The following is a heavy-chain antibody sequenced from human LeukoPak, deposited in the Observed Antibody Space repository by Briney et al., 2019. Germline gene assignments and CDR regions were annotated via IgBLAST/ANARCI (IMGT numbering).Heavy chain of an antibody. CDR3: AKGPAVIISYYFDY. CDR1: GFTFSSYG. D-gene: IGHD3-16*02. Sequence: GGSLRLSCAASGFTFSSYGMHRVRQAPGKGLEWVAVIWYDGSNKYYADSVKGRFTISRDNSKNTLYLQMNSLRAEDTAVYYCAKGPAVIISYYFDYWGQGTLVTVSS. V-gene: IGHV3-33*06. CDR2: IWYDGSNK. J-gene: IGHJ4*02.